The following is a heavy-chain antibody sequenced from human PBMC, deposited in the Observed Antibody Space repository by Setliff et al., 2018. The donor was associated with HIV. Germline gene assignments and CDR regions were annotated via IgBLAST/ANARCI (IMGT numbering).Heavy chain of an antibody. CDR2: ISSSGST. J-gene: IGHJ4*02. Sequence: KPSETLSLTCTVSGASISSGLYYWNWIRQPAGKGLEWIGRISSSGSTTYSPSLKSRVTISVDTSKNQFSLNLRSVTAADTAVYYCASDVGSSAWPFDYWGQGALVTVSS. CDR1: GASISSGLYY. CDR3: ASDVGSSAWPFDY. D-gene: IGHD6-25*01. V-gene: IGHV4-61*02.